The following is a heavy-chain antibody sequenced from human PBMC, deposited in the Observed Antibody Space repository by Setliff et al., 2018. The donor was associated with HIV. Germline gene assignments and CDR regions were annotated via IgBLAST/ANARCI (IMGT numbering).Heavy chain of an antibody. CDR3: ARDRLDYYDSSGYLDWYFDL. Sequence: SETLSLTCTVSGASISSNSHHWAWIRQPPGKGLEYIGNIYYTGSTHHNPSLESRVATSVDTSKNQFSLKLSSVTAADTAVYYCARDRLDYYDSSGYLDWYFDLWGRGTLVTVSS. J-gene: IGHJ2*01. CDR1: GASISSNSHH. V-gene: IGHV4-39*02. CDR2: IYYTGST. D-gene: IGHD3-22*01.